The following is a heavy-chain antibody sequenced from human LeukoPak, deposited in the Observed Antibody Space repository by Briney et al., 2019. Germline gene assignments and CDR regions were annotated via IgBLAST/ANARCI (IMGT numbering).Heavy chain of an antibody. D-gene: IGHD6-13*01. J-gene: IGHJ4*02. V-gene: IGHV1-18*01. CDR3: ARDDGGRVFDY. CDR2: ISAYIGNT. CDR1: GYIFTTYG. Sequence: ASVKVSCKASGYIFTTYGISWVRQAPGQGLEWMGWISAYIGNTKYAQNFQGRVTMTTDTSTTTAYVELRGPRSDDTAVYYCARDDGGRVFDYWGQGTLVTVSS.